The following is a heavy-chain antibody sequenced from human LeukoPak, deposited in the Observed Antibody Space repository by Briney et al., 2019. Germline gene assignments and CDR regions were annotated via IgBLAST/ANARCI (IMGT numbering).Heavy chain of an antibody. Sequence: SETLSLTCAVSGGAISGYYWSWVRQPPGKGLGWVGYIYSSGSTSYTPSLQSRVTMSVATSKNHFCLKPVSVPASDTAVYYCARHVGAGPRRVSGFDYWGQGTLVTVSS. CDR3: ARHVGAGPRRVSGFDY. CDR2: IYSSGST. J-gene: IGHJ4*02. CDR1: GGAISGYY. V-gene: IGHV4-59*08. D-gene: IGHD6-19*01.